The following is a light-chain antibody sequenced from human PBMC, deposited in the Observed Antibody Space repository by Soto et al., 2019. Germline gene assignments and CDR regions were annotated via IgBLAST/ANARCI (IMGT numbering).Light chain of an antibody. J-gene: IGKJ2*01. CDR2: LAS. V-gene: IGKV1-17*01. CDR3: LHLNGYPHV. CDR1: PHITND. Sequence: DIQMTQSPSSLSASVGDTVTITSRASPHITNDCAWYQQKAGRAPKCLILLASRLQTGVQSRFSGSGTGTAFTLTISRLQPAEVATYYCLHLNGYPHVFGPGTKLEIK.